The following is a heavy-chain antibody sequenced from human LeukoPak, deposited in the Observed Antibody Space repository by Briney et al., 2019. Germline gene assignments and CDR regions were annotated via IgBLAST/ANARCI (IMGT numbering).Heavy chain of an antibody. D-gene: IGHD3-10*01. J-gene: IGHJ4*02. CDR3: ARERGPVDY. V-gene: IGHV3-48*01. Sequence: PGGSLRLSCAASGFIFSSYSMNWVRQAPGKGLEWVSYISSTSSTIYYADSVKGRFTISRDNAKNSLYLQMNSLRAEDTAVYYCARERGPVDYWGQGTLVTVSS. CDR1: GFIFSSYS. CDR2: ISSTSSTI.